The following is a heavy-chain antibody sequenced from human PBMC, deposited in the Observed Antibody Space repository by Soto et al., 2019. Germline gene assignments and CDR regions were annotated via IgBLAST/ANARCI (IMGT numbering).Heavy chain of an antibody. Sequence: QVQLVESGGGVVQPGRSLRLSCAASGFTFSSYGMHWVRQAPGKGLEWVAVIWYDGSNKYYADSVKGRFTISRDNSKNTLYLQMNSLRAEETAVYYCARDPKPPYYYDSSGYPFDYWGQGTLVTVSS. CDR1: GFTFSSYG. V-gene: IGHV3-33*01. CDR3: ARDPKPPYYYDSSGYPFDY. D-gene: IGHD3-22*01. J-gene: IGHJ4*02. CDR2: IWYDGSNK.